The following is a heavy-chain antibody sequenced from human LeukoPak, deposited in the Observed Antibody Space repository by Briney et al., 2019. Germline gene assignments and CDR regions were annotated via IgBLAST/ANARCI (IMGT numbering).Heavy chain of an antibody. V-gene: IGHV4-59*01. D-gene: IGHD3-22*01. Sequence: SETLSLTCTVSGVSISSYYCSWIRLPPGKGREWVGFIYYSGRANYNPSLKSQVTISVDTSQNQFSLKLSSEPAADTAVYYCARGGYYYDSSGYLNWFDPWGQGTLVTVST. CDR3: ARGGYYYDSSGYLNWFDP. CDR1: GVSISSYY. CDR2: IYYSGRA. J-gene: IGHJ5*02.